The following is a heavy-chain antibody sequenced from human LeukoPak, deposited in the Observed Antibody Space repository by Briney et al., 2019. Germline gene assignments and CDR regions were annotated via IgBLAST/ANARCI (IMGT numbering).Heavy chain of an antibody. CDR1: GYTFTGYY. J-gene: IGHJ4*02. Sequence: ASVKVSCKASGYTFTGYYMHWVRQAPGQGLEWLGWINPNSGGTNYAQKFQGRVTMTRDTSTSTVYMELSSLRSEDTAVYYCARGPDSSGYYSIDYWGQGTLVTVSS. D-gene: IGHD3-22*01. CDR3: ARGPDSSGYYSIDY. CDR2: INPNSGGT. V-gene: IGHV1-2*02.